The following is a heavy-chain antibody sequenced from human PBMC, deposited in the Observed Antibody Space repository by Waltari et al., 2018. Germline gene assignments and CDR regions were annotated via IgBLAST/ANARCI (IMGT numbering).Heavy chain of an antibody. CDR1: GDSLISNYF. CDR3: ARDRGGGLYLDS. D-gene: IGHD2-15*01. V-gene: IGHV4-4*02. CDR2: VKRGGGT. Sequence: QLQLQESGPGLVKPSGTLSLTCVVSGDSLISNYFWSWARQSPEKGLEWIGQVKRGGGTNYSPSFASRVIMSLDTSINHFSLNMHSATAADTAVYYCARDRGGGLYLDSWGRGILVSVSP. J-gene: IGHJ4*02.